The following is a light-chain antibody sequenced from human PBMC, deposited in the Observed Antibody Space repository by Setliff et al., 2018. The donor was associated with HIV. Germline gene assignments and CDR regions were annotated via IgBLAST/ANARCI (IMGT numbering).Light chain of an antibody. Sequence: QSVLTQPPSASGSPGQSVTISCTGTSSDVGGYNYVSWYQQHPGKAPKLMISEVSQRPSGVPDRFSGSKSGNTPSLTVSGLQTEDEADYYCSSYGGSNNLVFGGGTKVTVL. V-gene: IGLV2-8*01. J-gene: IGLJ2*01. CDR1: SSDVGGYNY. CDR2: EVS. CDR3: SSYGGSNNLV.